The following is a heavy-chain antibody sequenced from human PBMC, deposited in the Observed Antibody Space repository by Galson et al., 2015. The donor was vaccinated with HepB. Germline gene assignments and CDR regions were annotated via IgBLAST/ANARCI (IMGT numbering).Heavy chain of an antibody. D-gene: IGHD4-11*01. CDR2: ISSSSSTI. Sequence: SLRLSCAASGFTFSSYSMNWVRQAPGKGLEWVSYISSSSSTIYYADSVKGRFTISRDNAKNSLYLQMNSLRAEDTAVYYCARDDYSDYVYYYGMDVWGQGTTVTVSS. J-gene: IGHJ6*02. CDR1: GFTFSSYS. V-gene: IGHV3-48*01. CDR3: ARDDYSDYVYYYGMDV.